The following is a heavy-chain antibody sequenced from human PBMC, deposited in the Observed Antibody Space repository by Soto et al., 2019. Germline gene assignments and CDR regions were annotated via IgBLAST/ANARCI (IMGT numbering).Heavy chain of an antibody. D-gene: IGHD6-13*01. CDR1: GYSFTSYW. V-gene: IGHV5-51*01. Sequence: PGESLKISCKGSGYSFTSYWIGWVRQMPGKGLEWMGIIYPGDSDTRYSPSFQGQVTISADKSISTAYLQWSSLKASDTAMYYCAREQYSLGIAAAGTYYYYYYGMDVWGQGTTVTVSS. CDR2: IYPGDSDT. J-gene: IGHJ6*02. CDR3: AREQYSLGIAAAGTYYYYYYGMDV.